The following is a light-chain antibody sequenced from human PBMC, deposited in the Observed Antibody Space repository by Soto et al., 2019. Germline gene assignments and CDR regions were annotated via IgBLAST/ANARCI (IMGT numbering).Light chain of an antibody. CDR1: SSDVGRYNY. V-gene: IGLV2-14*01. CDR2: DVS. CDR3: SSYTGSGTRV. Sequence: QSVLTQPASVSGSPGQSITISCTGTSSDVGRYNYVSWYQQHPGKAPKLMIHDVSNRPSGVSNRFSGSKSVNTASLTISGLQAEDVADYYCSSYTGSGTRVFGTGTKVTVL. J-gene: IGLJ1*01.